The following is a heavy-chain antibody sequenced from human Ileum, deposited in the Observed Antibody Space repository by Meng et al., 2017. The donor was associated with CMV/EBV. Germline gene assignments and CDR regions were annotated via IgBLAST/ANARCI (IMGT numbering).Heavy chain of an antibody. D-gene: IGHD2-2*01. CDR2: IHHSGST. CDR1: GGSFSGYY. V-gene: IGHV4-34*01. Sequence: SQTRSLTGAVYGGSFSGYYWSWIRQPPGKGLEWIAEIHHSGSTNYNPSLKSRVTISVDTSKNQFSLKLSSVTAADTAVYYCARARVDCSGNSCYHDAFGIWGQGTMVTVSS. CDR3: ARARVDCSGNSCYHDAFGI. J-gene: IGHJ3*02.